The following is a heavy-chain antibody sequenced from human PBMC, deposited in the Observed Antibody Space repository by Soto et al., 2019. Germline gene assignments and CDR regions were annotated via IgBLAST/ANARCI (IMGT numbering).Heavy chain of an antibody. CDR1: GFTFSSYG. J-gene: IGHJ4*02. Sequence: QVQLVESGGGVVQPGRSLRLSCAASGFTFSSYGMHWVRQAPGKGLEWVAVIWYDGSNKYYADSVKGRFTISRDNSKNTLYLQMNSLRAEDTAVYYCARDRYYYVSSGLDWGQGTLVTVSS. CDR3: ARDRYYYVSSGLD. D-gene: IGHD3-22*01. V-gene: IGHV3-33*01. CDR2: IWYDGSNK.